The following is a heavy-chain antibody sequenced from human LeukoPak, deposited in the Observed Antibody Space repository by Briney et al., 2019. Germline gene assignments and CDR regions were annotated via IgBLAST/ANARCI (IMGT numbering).Heavy chain of an antibody. CDR3: ARTFSGTAWYYYGMDV. D-gene: IGHD1-26*01. V-gene: IGHV3-30*03. CDR1: GFTFSDYG. CDR2: RSYDGSSK. Sequence: GGSLRLSCAASGFTFSDYGMHWVRKAPGRGLEWVAVRSYDGSSKYYAESVKGRFTISRDNSKNTLYLQMNSLRGEDTAVYYCARTFSGTAWYYYGMDVWGQGTSVTVSS. J-gene: IGHJ6*02.